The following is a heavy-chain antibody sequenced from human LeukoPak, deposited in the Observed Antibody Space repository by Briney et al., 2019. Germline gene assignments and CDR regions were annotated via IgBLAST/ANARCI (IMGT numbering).Heavy chain of an antibody. Sequence: PSETLSLTCTVSGGSISSYYWNWIRQPPGKALEWIGYIYYTGSTSYNPSLKSRVTISVDTSKNQFSLKLSSVTTADTALYYCARECTTCQGAFDIWGQGTMVTVSS. CDR3: ARECTTCQGAFDI. V-gene: IGHV4-59*01. CDR1: GGSISSYY. J-gene: IGHJ3*02. CDR2: IYYTGST. D-gene: IGHD2-2*01.